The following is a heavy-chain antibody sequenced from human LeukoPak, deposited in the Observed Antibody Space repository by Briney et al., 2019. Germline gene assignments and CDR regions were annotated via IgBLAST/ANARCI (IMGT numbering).Heavy chain of an antibody. J-gene: IGHJ4*02. CDR1: GGSISSYY. V-gene: IGHV4-59*01. Sequence: SETLSLTCTVSGGSISSYYWSWIRQPPGKGLEWIGYIYYSGSTNYNPSLKSRVTISVDTSKNQFSLKLSSVTAADTAVYYCARRLTGPHERFDYWGQGTLVTVSS. CDR3: ARRLTGPHERFDY. CDR2: IYYSGST. D-gene: IGHD7-27*01.